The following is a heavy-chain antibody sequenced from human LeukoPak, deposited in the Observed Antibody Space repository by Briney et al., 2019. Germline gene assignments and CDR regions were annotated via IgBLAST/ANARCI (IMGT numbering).Heavy chain of an antibody. Sequence: PSETLSHTCTVSGGSISSGGYHWSWIRQHPGKGLEWIGYIYYSGSIYYSPSLKSRVTISVDTSKNQLSLKLSSVTAADTAVYYCAREWAHVFDIWGQGTIVTVSS. CDR3: AREWAHVFDI. CDR2: IYYSGSI. D-gene: IGHD1-26*01. J-gene: IGHJ3*02. CDR1: GGSISSGGYH. V-gene: IGHV4-31*03.